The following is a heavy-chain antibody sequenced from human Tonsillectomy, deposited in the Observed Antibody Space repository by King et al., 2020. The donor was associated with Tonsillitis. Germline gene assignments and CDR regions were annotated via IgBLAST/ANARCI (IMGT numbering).Heavy chain of an antibody. CDR2: FDPEDGET. CDR3: ATASPYYDILTGYFYFDY. V-gene: IGHV1-24*01. J-gene: IGHJ4*02. D-gene: IGHD3-9*01. Sequence: QLVQSGAEVKKPGASVKVSCKVSGYTLTELSMHWVRQAPGKGLEWMGGFDPEDGETIYAQKFQGRVTMTEDTSTDTAYMELSSLRSEDTAVYYCATASPYYDILTGYFYFDYWGQGTLVTVSS. CDR1: GYTLTELS.